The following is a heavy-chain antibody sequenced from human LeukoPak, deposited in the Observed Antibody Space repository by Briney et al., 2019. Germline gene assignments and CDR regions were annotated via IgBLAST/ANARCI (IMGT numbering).Heavy chain of an antibody. Sequence: GSLRLSCAASGFTFSSYSMNWVRQAPGQGLEWVSSISSSSSYIYYAESVKGRFTISRDNAKNSLHLQTNSLRAEDTAVYYCASLRIWFDYWGQGTLVTVSS. CDR1: GFTFSSYS. V-gene: IGHV3-21*01. J-gene: IGHJ4*02. CDR3: ASLRIWFDY. CDR2: ISSSSSYI. D-gene: IGHD2-15*01.